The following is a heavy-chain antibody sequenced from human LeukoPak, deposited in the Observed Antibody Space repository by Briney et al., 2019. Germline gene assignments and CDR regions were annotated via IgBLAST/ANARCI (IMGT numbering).Heavy chain of an antibody. CDR1: GGSISSYY. CDR3: ARRAGYYDGFVY. CDR2: IYYSGST. Sequence: SETLSLTCTVSGGSISSYYWSWIRQPPGKGLEWIGYIYYSGSTNYNPSLKSRVTISADTSKDQFSLKLSSMTTADTAMYYCARRAGYYDGFVYRGPGTLVTVSS. D-gene: IGHD3-9*01. V-gene: IGHV4-59*01. J-gene: IGHJ4*02.